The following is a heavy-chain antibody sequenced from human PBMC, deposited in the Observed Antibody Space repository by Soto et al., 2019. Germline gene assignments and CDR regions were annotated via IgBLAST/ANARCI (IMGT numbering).Heavy chain of an antibody. CDR1: GFTFGDYA. D-gene: IGHD6-25*01. CDR3: TRDGYNHYYGMDV. CDR2: IRSKAYGGTT. Sequence: GSLRLSCTASGFTFGDYAMSWFRQAPGKGLEWVGFIRSKAYGGTTEYAASVKGRFTISRDDSKSIAYLQMNSLKTEDTAVYYCTRDGYNHYYGMDVWGQGTTVTVSS. J-gene: IGHJ6*02. V-gene: IGHV3-49*03.